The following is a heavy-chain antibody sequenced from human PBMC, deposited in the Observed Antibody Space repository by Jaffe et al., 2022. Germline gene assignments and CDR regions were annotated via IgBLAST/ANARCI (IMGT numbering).Heavy chain of an antibody. CDR3: TTDLTTVTGDYFDY. CDR1: GFTFSNAW. J-gene: IGHJ4*02. V-gene: IGHV3-15*01. Sequence: EVQLVESGGGLVKPGGSLRLSCAASGFTFSNAWMSWVRQAPGKGLEWVGRIKSKTDGGTTDYAAPVKGRFTISRDDSKNTLYLQMNSLKTEDTAVYYCTTDLTTVTGDYFDYWGQGTLVTVSS. CDR2: IKSKTDGGTT. D-gene: IGHD4-17*01.